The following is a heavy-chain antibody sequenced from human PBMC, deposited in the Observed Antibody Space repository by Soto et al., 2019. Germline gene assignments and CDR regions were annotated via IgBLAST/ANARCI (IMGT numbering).Heavy chain of an antibody. Sequence: GGSLRLSCVASGFTFSSYTMHWVRQAPGKGLEWVSILSSDGSNKDSADSVKGRFAISRDNSKNTLYLEMNSLRADDTAVYYCGRCRTDSYAMDVWGQGTTVTVSS. V-gene: IGHV3-30*09. CDR2: LSSDGSNK. D-gene: IGHD1-1*01. CDR3: GRCRTDSYAMDV. CDR1: GFTFSSYT. J-gene: IGHJ6*02.